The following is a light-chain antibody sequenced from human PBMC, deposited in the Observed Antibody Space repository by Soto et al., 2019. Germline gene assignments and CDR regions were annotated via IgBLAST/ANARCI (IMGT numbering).Light chain of an antibody. CDR2: EGT. J-gene: IGLJ3*02. CDR3: CSYAGSSTPWV. V-gene: IGLV2-23*01. CDR1: SSDIENYNL. Sequence: QPVLTQPASVSGSPGQSITISCTGPSSDIENYNLVSWYQQHPGKAPKLMISEGTKRPAGVSNRFSGSKAGNTASLTISGLQAEDEADYYCCSYAGSSTPWVFGGGTKVTVL.